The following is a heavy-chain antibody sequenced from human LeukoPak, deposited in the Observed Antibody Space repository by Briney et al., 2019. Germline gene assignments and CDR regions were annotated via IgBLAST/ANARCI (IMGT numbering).Heavy chain of an antibody. Sequence: SETLSLTCTVSGGSISSYYWSWIRQPPGKGLEWIGYIYYSGSTNYNPSLKSRVTISVDTSKNQFSLKLSSVTAADTAVYYCARDIVVVPAAPGVWFDPWGQGTLVTVSS. D-gene: IGHD2-2*01. CDR3: ARDIVVVPAAPGVWFDP. V-gene: IGHV4-59*12. CDR2: IYYSGST. CDR1: GGSISSYY. J-gene: IGHJ5*02.